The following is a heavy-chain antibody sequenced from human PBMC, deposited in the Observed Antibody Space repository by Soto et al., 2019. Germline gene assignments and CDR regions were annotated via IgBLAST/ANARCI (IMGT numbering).Heavy chain of an antibody. CDR1: GYTLTELS. D-gene: IGHD3-3*01. CDR2: FDPEDGET. CDR3: ATLLVTIFGVGQTDY. Sequence: ASVKVSCKVSGYTLTELSMHWVRQAPGKGLEWMGGFDPEDGETIYAQKFQGRVTMTEDTSTHTAYMELSSLRSEDTAVYYCATLLVTIFGVGQTDYWGQGTLVTVSS. J-gene: IGHJ4*02. V-gene: IGHV1-24*01.